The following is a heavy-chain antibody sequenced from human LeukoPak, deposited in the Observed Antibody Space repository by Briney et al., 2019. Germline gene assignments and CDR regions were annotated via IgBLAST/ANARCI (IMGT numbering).Heavy chain of an antibody. J-gene: IGHJ5*02. V-gene: IGHV4-39*07. CDR2: INHSGST. CDR1: GGSISSSSYY. Sequence: PSETLSLTCTVSGGSISSSSYYWGWIRQPPGKGLEWIGEINHSGSTNYNPSLKSRVTISVDTSKNQFSLKLSSVTAADTAVYYCARGSMVRGVSPWGQGTLVTVSS. D-gene: IGHD3-10*01. CDR3: ARGSMVRGVSP.